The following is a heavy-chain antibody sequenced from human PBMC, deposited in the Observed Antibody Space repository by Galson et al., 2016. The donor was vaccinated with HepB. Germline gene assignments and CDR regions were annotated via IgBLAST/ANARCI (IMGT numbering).Heavy chain of an antibody. CDR2: TSYRSKWLP. D-gene: IGHD2-21*02. J-gene: IGHJ3*02. CDR3: ARDAFGTVTDSLDGFDI. CDR1: GDSVSSNIAS. V-gene: IGHV6-1*01. Sequence: CAISGDSVSSNIASWNWIRQSPSRGLEWLGKTSYRSKWLPEYGVSVKSRVSIHADTSKNQFSLQLNFVTPDDTAIYYCARDAFGTVTDSLDGFDIWGHGTLVTVSS.